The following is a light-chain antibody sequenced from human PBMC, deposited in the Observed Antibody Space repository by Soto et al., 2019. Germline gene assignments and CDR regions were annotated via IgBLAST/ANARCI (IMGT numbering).Light chain of an antibody. J-gene: IGLJ3*02. Sequence: QSVLTQPPSASGTPGQRVTISCSGSSSNIGGNTVNWYQQLPGTAPKLLIYSNNQRPSGVPDRFSGSKSGTSASLAISGLQSEDEADYYCAAWDDSVKGWVFGGGTKLTVL. CDR1: SSNIGGNT. CDR2: SNN. CDR3: AAWDDSVKGWV. V-gene: IGLV1-44*01.